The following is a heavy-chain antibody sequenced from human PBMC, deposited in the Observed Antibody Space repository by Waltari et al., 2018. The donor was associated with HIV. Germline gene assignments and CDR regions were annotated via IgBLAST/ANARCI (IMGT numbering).Heavy chain of an antibody. CDR3: AREGFCSNGVCSHYYGMDV. CDR2: ISTSRRYI. Sequence: EVQLVECGGGLVKPGGSLRLSCTAPGFPFTSYSMRWLRQAPGKGLGWFSSISTSRRYIYYADSLKGRFTISRDNAKNSLYLQMNSLRAEDTAVYYCAREGFCSNGVCSHYYGMDVWGQGTTVTVSS. CDR1: GFPFTSYS. D-gene: IGHD2-8*01. V-gene: IGHV3-21*01. J-gene: IGHJ6*02.